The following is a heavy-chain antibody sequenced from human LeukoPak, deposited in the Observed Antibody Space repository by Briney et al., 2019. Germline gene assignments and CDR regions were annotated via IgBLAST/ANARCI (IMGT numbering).Heavy chain of an antibody. Sequence: GGSLRLSCAASGFTFRSYAMHWVRQAPGKGLEWVAVISYDGSNKYYADSVKGRFTISRDNSKNTLYLQMNSLRAEDTAVYYCARDSSDYYDSSGSDYWGQGTLVTVSS. CDR3: ARDSSDYYDSSGSDY. CDR1: GFTFRSYA. V-gene: IGHV3-30-3*01. CDR2: ISYDGSNK. J-gene: IGHJ4*02. D-gene: IGHD3-22*01.